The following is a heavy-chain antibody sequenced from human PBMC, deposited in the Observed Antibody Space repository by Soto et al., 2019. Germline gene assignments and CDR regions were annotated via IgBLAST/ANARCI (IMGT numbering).Heavy chain of an antibody. CDR1: VFTFSSYA. J-gene: IGHJ4*02. V-gene: IGHV3-23*01. Sequence: PGGSLRLSCAASVFTFSSYAMSWVRQAPGKGLEWVSAISGSGGSTYYADSVKGRFTISRDNSKNTLYLQMNSLRAGDTAIYYCAKAGLEVVVAARFDFWGQGTLVTVSS. CDR2: ISGSGGST. CDR3: AKAGLEVVVAARFDF. D-gene: IGHD2-15*01.